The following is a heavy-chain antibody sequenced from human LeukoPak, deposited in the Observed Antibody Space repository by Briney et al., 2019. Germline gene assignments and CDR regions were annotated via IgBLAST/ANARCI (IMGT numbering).Heavy chain of an antibody. D-gene: IGHD6-6*01. CDR2: ISAYNGNT. CDR1: GYTFTSYG. Sequence: GASVKVSCKASGYTFTSYGISWVRQAPGQGLEWMGWISAYNGNTNYAQKLQGRVTMTTDTSTSTAYMELRSLRSDDTAVYYCARDLIEYSSSSVVDYWGQGTLVTVSS. CDR3: ARDLIEYSSSSVVDY. J-gene: IGHJ4*02. V-gene: IGHV1-18*01.